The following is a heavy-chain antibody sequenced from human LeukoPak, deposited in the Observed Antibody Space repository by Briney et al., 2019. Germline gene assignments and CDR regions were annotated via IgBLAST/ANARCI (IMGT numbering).Heavy chain of an antibody. CDR1: GYTFTSYY. J-gene: IGHJ4*02. V-gene: IGHV1-46*01. D-gene: IGHD4-17*01. CDR2: INPSGGST. CDR3: ARLNYGDCLIDY. Sequence: GASVKVSCTASGYTFTSYYMHWVRQAPGQGLEWMGIINPSGGSTSYAQKFQGRVTMTRDTSTSTVYMELSSLRSEDTAVYYCARLNYGDCLIDYWGQGTLVTVSS.